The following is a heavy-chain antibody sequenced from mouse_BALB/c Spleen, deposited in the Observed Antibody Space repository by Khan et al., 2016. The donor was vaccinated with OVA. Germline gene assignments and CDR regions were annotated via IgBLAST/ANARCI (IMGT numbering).Heavy chain of an antibody. CDR3: ARSYFYGYYFDQ. CDR1: GFTFSSFG. CDR2: ISGDSNTI. D-gene: IGHD1-1*01. V-gene: IGHV5-17*02. J-gene: IGHJ2*01. Sequence: LVESGGGLVQPGGSRKLSCVASGFTFSSFGMHWVRQAPEKGLEWVAYISGDSNTIYYTDTVMGRFTISRDNPKNTLFLQMTSLRSEDMAMYYCARSYFYGYYFDQWGQGTTLTVSS.